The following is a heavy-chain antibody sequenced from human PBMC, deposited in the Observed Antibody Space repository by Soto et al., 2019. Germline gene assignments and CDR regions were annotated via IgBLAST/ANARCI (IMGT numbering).Heavy chain of an antibody. D-gene: IGHD3-22*01. CDR3: AADHAKYYYDSSGYIL. V-gene: IGHV1-58*01. Sequence: GASVKVSCKASGFTFTSSAVQWVRQASGQRLEWIGWIVVGSGNTNYAQKFQERVTITRDMSTSTAYMELSSLRSEDTAVYYCAADHAKYYYDSSGYILWGQGTLVTVSS. J-gene: IGHJ4*02. CDR2: IVVGSGNT. CDR1: GFTFTSSA.